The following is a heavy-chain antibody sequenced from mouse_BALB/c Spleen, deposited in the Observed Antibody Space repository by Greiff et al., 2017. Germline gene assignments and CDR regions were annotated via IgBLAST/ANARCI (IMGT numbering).Heavy chain of an antibody. CDR3: ARWGGNYAWFAY. Sequence: QVQLQQSGAELVRPGTSVKVSCKASGYAFTNYLIEWVKQRPGQGLEWIGVINPGSGGTNYNEKFKGKATLTADKSSSTAYMQLSSLTSDDSAVYFCARWGGNYAWFAYWGQGTLVTVSA. D-gene: IGHD2-1*01. CDR1: GYAFTNYL. V-gene: IGHV1-54*01. CDR2: INPGSGGT. J-gene: IGHJ3*01.